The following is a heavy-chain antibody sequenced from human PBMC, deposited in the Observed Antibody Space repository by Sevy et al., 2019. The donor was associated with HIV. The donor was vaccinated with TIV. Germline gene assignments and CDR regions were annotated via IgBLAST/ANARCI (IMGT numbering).Heavy chain of an antibody. V-gene: IGHV3-30*18. D-gene: IGHD2-8*02. Sequence: GGSLRLSCASSGFTFNFYGMHWVRQAPGKGLEWVALISYDGNLKYYADSAKGRFTISRDNSRNTLYLQMNSLRAEDTAVYYCAKRRVQSGLSGGGANYGWDVCGQGTTVTVSS. J-gene: IGHJ6*02. CDR2: ISYDGNLK. CDR1: GFTFNFYG. CDR3: AKRRVQSGLSGGGANYGWDV.